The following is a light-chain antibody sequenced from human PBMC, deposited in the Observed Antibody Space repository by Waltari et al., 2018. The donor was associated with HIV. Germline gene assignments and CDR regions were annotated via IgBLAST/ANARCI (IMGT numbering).Light chain of an antibody. CDR2: EDN. CDR3: YSGDSSRFQV. CDR1: AFPKKY. J-gene: IGLJ3*02. Sequence: SYELTQPPSVSLSPGQTATITCSGDAFPKKYAYWYQQKSGQAPLLVMYEDNKRPSGMPDRFSVYSAGTVATLTISGAQVDDEAVYYCYSGDSSRFQVFGGGTYLTVL. V-gene: IGLV3-10*01.